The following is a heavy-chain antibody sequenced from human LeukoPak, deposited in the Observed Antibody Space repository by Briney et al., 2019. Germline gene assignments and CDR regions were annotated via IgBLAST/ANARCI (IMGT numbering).Heavy chain of an antibody. CDR1: GFTFSSYS. D-gene: IGHD6-13*01. CDR3: ARVPRGGAAGTCDY. CDR2: ISSSSSTI. J-gene: IGHJ4*02. V-gene: IGHV3-48*01. Sequence: GGSLRLSCAASGFTFSSYSMNWVRQAPGKGLEWVSYISSSSSTIYYADSVKGRFTISRDNAKNSLYLQMNSLRAEDTAVYYCARVPRGGAAGTCDYWGQGTLVTVSS.